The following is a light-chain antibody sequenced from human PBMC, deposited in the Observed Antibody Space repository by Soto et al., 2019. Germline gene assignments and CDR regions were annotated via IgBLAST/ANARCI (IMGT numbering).Light chain of an antibody. CDR3: QQSYTTPIT. CDR2: AAS. Sequence: DLQMTQSPSSLSASVGDRVTIXXRASQSISSYLHWYQQKPGTAPKIXIYAASSLQSGGPSRFSGSGAGTDFTLTISSLQPEDFATYFCQQSYTTPITFGPGTKVDIK. J-gene: IGKJ3*01. V-gene: IGKV1-39*01. CDR1: QSISSY.